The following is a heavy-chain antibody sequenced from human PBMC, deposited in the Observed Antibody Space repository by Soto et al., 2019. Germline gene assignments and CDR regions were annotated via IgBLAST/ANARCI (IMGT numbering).Heavy chain of an antibody. CDR3: ARLGVVAATLPLEAFDI. CDR2: INHSGST. J-gene: IGHJ3*02. V-gene: IGHV4-34*01. CDR1: GGSFSGYY. Sequence: SETLSLTCAVYGGSFSGYYWSWIRQPPGKGLEWIGEINHSGSTNYNPSLKSRVTISVDTSKNQFSLKLSSVTAADTAVYYCARLGVVAATLPLEAFDIWGQGTMVTVSS. D-gene: IGHD2-15*01.